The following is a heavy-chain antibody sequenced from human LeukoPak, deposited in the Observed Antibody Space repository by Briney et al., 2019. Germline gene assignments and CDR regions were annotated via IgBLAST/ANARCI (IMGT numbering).Heavy chain of an antibody. CDR3: ARVAYSSSWSRPTDY. J-gene: IGHJ4*02. Sequence: GGSLRLSCAASGFTFSSYAMSWVRQAPGKGLEWVSAISGSGGSTYYADSVKGRFTISRDNSKNTLYLQMNSLRAEDTAVYYCARVAYSSSWSRPTDYWGQGTLVTVSS. CDR2: ISGSGGST. V-gene: IGHV3-23*01. D-gene: IGHD6-13*01. CDR1: GFTFSSYA.